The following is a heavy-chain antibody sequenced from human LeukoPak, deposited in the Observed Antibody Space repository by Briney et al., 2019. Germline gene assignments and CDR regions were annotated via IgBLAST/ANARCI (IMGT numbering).Heavy chain of an antibody. J-gene: IGHJ4*02. CDR1: GFTFSNYW. CDR3: ARKPDYYGADY. CDR2: IKGDGGSP. D-gene: IGHD3-10*01. Sequence: GGSLRLSCAASGFTFSNYWMHWVRQAPGKGLVWVSRIKGDGGSPTYADSVKDRFTISRDNAKHTLYLQLNSLRAEDTAVYYCARKPDYYGADYWGQGTLVTVSS. V-gene: IGHV3-74*01.